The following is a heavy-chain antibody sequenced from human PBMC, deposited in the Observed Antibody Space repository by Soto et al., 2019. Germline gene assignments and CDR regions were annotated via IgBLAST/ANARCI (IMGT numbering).Heavy chain of an antibody. J-gene: IGHJ4*02. D-gene: IGHD5-18*01. CDR1: GASISSYF. V-gene: IGHV4-59*01. Sequence: PSETLSLTCTVSGASISSYFWSWIRQPPGKGLEWVAYASYSGSPHYNPSLQSRVTVSVDTSKSQFSLEVTSLTAADTAVYYCARGGPVQLWAFDYWGQGSLVTVSS. CDR3: ARGGPVQLWAFDY. CDR2: ASYSGSP.